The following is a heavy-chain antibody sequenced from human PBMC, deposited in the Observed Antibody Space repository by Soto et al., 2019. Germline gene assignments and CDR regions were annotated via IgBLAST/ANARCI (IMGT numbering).Heavy chain of an antibody. CDR1: GFTFSSYA. V-gene: IGHV3-30-3*01. CDR3: ARDKITGLFDY. J-gene: IGHJ4*02. CDR2: ISYDGSNK. D-gene: IGHD2-8*02. Sequence: GGSLRLSCAASGFTFSSYAMHWVRQAPGKGLEWVAVISYDGSNKYYADSVKGRFTISRDNSKNTLYLQMNSLRAEDTAVYYCARDKITGLFDYWGQGTLVTVS.